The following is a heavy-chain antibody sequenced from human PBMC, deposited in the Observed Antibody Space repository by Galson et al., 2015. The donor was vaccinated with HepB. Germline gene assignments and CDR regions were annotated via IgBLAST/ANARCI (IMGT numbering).Heavy chain of an antibody. J-gene: IGHJ4*02. D-gene: IGHD5-18*01. CDR1: GFTFSSYG. Sequence: SLRLSCAASGFTFSSYGMHWVRQAPGKGLEWVAVISYDGSNKYYADSVKGRFTISRDNSKNTLYLQMNSLRAEDTAVYYCAKDTGYTAMVYYFDYWGQGTLVTVSS. CDR2: ISYDGSNK. CDR3: AKDTGYTAMVYYFDY. V-gene: IGHV3-30*18.